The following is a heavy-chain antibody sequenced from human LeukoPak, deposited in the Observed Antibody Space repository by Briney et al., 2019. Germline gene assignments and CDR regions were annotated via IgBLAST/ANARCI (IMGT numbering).Heavy chain of an antibody. D-gene: IGHD4-17*01. J-gene: IGHJ4*02. CDR1: GGSISSSNW. CDR3: ARRSYGDYYFDY. CDR2: IYYSGST. V-gene: IGHV4-4*02. Sequence: SETLSLTCAVSGGSISSSNWWSWVRQPPGKGLEWIGSIYYSGSTYYNPSLKSRVTISVDTSKNQFSLKLSSVTAADTAVYYCARRSYGDYYFDYWGQGTLVTVSS.